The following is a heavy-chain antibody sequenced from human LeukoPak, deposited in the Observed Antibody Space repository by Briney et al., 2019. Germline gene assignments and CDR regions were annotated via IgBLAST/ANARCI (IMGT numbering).Heavy chain of an antibody. J-gene: IGHJ4*02. CDR1: GFTFSSYA. CDR3: AKDRSHPYYDFWSGLYYFDY. CDR2: ISGSGGST. D-gene: IGHD3-3*01. Sequence: PGGSLRLSCAASGFTFSSYAMSWVRQAPGKGLEWVSAISGSGGSTYYADSVKGRFTISRDNSKNTLYLQMNSLRAKDTAVYYCAKDRSHPYYDFWSGLYYFDYWGQGTLVTVSS. V-gene: IGHV3-23*01.